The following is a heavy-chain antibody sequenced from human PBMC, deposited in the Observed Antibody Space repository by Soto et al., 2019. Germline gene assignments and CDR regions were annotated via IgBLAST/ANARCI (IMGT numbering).Heavy chain of an antibody. CDR1: GYTLTELS. J-gene: IGHJ6*02. CDR3: ATDLQWLGRGYYYDMDV. Sequence: ASVKVSCKVSGYTLTELSMHWVRQAPGKGLEWMGGFDPEDGETIYAQKFQGRVTMTEDTSTDTAYMELSSLRSEDTAVYYCATDLQWLGRGYYYDMDVWGQGTTVTVSS. CDR2: FDPEDGET. V-gene: IGHV1-24*01. D-gene: IGHD6-19*01.